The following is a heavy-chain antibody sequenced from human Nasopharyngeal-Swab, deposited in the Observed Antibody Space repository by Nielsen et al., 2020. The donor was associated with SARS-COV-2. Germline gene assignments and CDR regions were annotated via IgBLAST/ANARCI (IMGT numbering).Heavy chain of an antibody. Sequence: GESLKISCAASGFTFSSYAMSWVRQAPGKGLEWVSALSGSGGSTYYADPVKGRFTISRDNSKHTLYLQMNSLRAEDTAVYYCAKGLWTLTLDAFDIWGQGTMVTVSS. CDR2: LSGSGGST. V-gene: IGHV3-23*01. CDR3: AKGLWTLTLDAFDI. D-gene: IGHD5-18*01. CDR1: GFTFSSYA. J-gene: IGHJ3*02.